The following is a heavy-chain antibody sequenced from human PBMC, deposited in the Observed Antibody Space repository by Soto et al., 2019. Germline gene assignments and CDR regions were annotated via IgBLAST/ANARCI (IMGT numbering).Heavy chain of an antibody. J-gene: IGHJ6*03. V-gene: IGHV1-18*01. CDR1: GYTFTSYC. D-gene: IGHD2-15*01. CDR2: ISAYNGNT. Sequence: ASVKVSCKASGYTFTSYCISWVRQAPGQGLERMGWISAYNGNTNYAQKLQGRVTMTTDTSTSTAYMELRSPRSDDTAVYYCARVGVVVAATTKGYYYYYMDVWGKGTTVTVSS. CDR3: ARVGVVVAATTKGYYYYYMDV.